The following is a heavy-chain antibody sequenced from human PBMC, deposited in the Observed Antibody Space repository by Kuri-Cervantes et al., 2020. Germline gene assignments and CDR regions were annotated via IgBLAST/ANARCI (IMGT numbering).Heavy chain of an antibody. D-gene: IGHD3-16*01. Sequence: GSLRLSCAVYGGSFSGYYWNWIRQVPRKGLEWIGEINHSGTANYNPSLRSRVIMSVDTSKNQFSLKLRSVTAADTAIYYCARKGDYFDYWDQGTLVTVSS. CDR1: GGSFSGYY. V-gene: IGHV4-34*01. J-gene: IGHJ4*02. CDR2: INHSGTA. CDR3: ARKGDYFDY.